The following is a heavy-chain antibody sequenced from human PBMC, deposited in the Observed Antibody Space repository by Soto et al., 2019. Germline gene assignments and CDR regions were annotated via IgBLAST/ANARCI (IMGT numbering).Heavy chain of an antibody. CDR2: IKQDGSEK. Sequence: LRLSCAASGFTFSSYWMSWVRQAPGKGLEWVANIKQDGSEKYYVDSVKGRFTISRDNAKNSLYLQMNSLRAEDTAVYYCARGIANYGDYVGYFDYWGQGTLVTVSS. D-gene: IGHD4-17*01. CDR3: ARGIANYGDYVGYFDY. V-gene: IGHV3-7*01. J-gene: IGHJ4*02. CDR1: GFTFSSYW.